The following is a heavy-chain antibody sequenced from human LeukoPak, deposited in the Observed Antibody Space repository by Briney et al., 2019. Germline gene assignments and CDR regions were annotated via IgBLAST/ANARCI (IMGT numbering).Heavy chain of an antibody. CDR1: GFTFSTYS. D-gene: IGHD3-10*01. J-gene: IGHJ2*01. CDR2: IASSSYSI. CDR3: ARGVRGNRDWYFDL. V-gene: IGHV3-48*02. Sequence: GGSLRLSCAASGFTFSTYSMNWVRQAPGEGLEWVSYIASSSYSIYYADSVKGRSTISRDNAKNSLYLQMNSLRDEDTAVYYCARGVRGNRDWYFDLWGRGTLVTVSS.